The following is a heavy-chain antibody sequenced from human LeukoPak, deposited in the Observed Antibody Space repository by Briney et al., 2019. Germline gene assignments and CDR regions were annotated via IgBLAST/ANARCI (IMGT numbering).Heavy chain of an antibody. Sequence: GGSLRLSCAASGFTFSDYYMSWVRQAPGKGLEWVSVIYSGGSTYYADSVKGRFTISRDNSKNTLYLQMNSLRAEDTAVYYCARDGSTAMGNWGQGTLVTVSS. V-gene: IGHV3-66*01. CDR1: GFTFSDYY. J-gene: IGHJ4*02. CDR2: IYSGGST. D-gene: IGHD5-18*01. CDR3: ARDGSTAMGN.